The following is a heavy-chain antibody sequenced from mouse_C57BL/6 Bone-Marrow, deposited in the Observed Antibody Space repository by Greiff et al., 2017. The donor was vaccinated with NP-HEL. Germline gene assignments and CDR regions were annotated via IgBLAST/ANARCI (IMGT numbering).Heavy chain of an antibody. CDR2: IYWDDDK. Sequence: QVTLKESGPGLLQSSQTLSLTCSFSGYSLSTSGMGVSWIRQPSGKGLEWLAHIYWDDDKRYNPSLKSRPTISKDTSSTQVVLKITSVDTADTSTYYCATTYYGSSYWYFDVWGTGTTVTVSS. CDR1: GYSLSTSGMG. V-gene: IGHV8-12*01. D-gene: IGHD1-1*01. CDR3: ATTYYGSSYWYFDV. J-gene: IGHJ1*03.